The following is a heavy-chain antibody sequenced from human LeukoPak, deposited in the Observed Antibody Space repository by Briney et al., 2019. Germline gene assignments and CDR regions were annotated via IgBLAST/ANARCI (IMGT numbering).Heavy chain of an antibody. V-gene: IGHV4-34*01. CDR1: GGSFSGYY. Sequence: TSETLSLTCAVYGGSFSGYYWSWIRQPPGKGLEWIGDIYHSGSTNYSPSLKSRVTISVDKSKNQYSLKLISVTAADTAVYYCVTYYESSGYKWNYWGQGTLVTVSS. CDR2: IYHSGST. J-gene: IGHJ4*02. D-gene: IGHD3-22*01. CDR3: VTYYESSGYKWNY.